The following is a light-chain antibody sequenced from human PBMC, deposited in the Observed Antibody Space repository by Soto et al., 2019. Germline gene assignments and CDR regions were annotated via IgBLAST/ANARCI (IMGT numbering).Light chain of an antibody. V-gene: IGKV3D-15*01. Sequence: EIVLTQSPDTLAVSPGEVATLSCWASQSVTSNLAWYQQKRGQAPRLLIYAASTGATGVPARFSGSGSGTEFTLTISSLQSEDFAVYYCQQYNNWPPITFGQGTRLEI. CDR3: QQYNNWPPIT. CDR2: AAS. CDR1: QSVTSN. J-gene: IGKJ5*01.